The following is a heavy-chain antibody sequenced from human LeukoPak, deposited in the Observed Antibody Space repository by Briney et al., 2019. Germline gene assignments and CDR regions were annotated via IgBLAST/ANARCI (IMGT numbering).Heavy chain of an antibody. V-gene: IGHV3-30-3*01. CDR2: ISSDGNNK. Sequence: GGSLILSCAASGFTFSSYAMHWVRQAPGKGLEWVAVISSDGNNKYYADSVKGRFTISRDNSKNSLYLQMNSLRAEDTAVYYCARDTRYNTFDYWAQGTLVTVSS. CDR1: GFTFSSYA. D-gene: IGHD1-1*01. J-gene: IGHJ4*02. CDR3: ARDTRYNTFDY.